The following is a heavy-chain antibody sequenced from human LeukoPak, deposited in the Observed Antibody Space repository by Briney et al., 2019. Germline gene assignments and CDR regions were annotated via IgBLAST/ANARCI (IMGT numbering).Heavy chain of an antibody. V-gene: IGHV4-59*05. CDR2: IYYSGST. D-gene: IGHD2-15*01. J-gene: IGHJ4*02. CDR3: ASLYCSGGSCYSPWDY. Sequence: SETLSLTCTVSGGSISSYYWSWIRQPPGKGLEWIGSIYYSGSTYYNPSLKSRVTISVDTSKNQFSLKLSSVTAADTAVYYCASLYCSGGSCYSPWDYWGQGTLVTVSS. CDR1: GGSISSYY.